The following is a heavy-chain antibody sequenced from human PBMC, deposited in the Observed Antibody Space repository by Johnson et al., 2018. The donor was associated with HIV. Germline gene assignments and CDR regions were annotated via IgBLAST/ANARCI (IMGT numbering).Heavy chain of an antibody. CDR1: GFTFSDYY. CDR3: AREKLGSTEYDAFEI. Sequence: QVQLVESGGGLVQPGGSLRLSCAASGFTFSDYYMSWIRQAPGKGLEWVSSISSIGTTMYYADSVKGRFTISRNNVRNSLYLQMSSLRAADTAVYYCAREKLGSTEYDAFEIWGQGTMVIVSS. CDR2: ISSIGTTM. V-gene: IGHV3-11*04. J-gene: IGHJ3*02. D-gene: IGHD4-17*01.